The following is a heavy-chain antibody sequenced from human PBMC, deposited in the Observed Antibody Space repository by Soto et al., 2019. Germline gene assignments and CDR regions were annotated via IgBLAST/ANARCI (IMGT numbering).Heavy chain of an antibody. CDR1: GITFRTYA. Sequence: EVQLVESGGMLVQPGGSLRLSCAASGITFRTYAMSWVRQAPGKGPEWISSVSGSATSTFYADSVKGRFIISRDNSKSTVFLQMNSLRAEDTAVYYCAKGSYGSGSRGYLDSWGQGTLVTVSS. CDR2: VSGSATST. D-gene: IGHD3-10*01. V-gene: IGHV3-23*04. CDR3: AKGSYGSGSRGYLDS. J-gene: IGHJ5*01.